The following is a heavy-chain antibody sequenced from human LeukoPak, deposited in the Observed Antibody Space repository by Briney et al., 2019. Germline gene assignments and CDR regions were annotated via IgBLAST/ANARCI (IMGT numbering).Heavy chain of an antibody. CDR3: SRGVVAREVGHGGESFDY. J-gene: IGHJ4*02. CDR2: INPDSGGT. CDR1: GYTFTGYY. V-gene: IGHV1-2*02. Sequence: ASVKVSCKPSGYTFTGYYKHWVRQAPGQGLEWMGWINPDSGGTNYAQKFQGRVTMTRDTSISTAYMELSRLRSDDTAVYYCSRGVVAREVGHGGESFDYWGQGTLVTVSS. D-gene: IGHD2-21*01.